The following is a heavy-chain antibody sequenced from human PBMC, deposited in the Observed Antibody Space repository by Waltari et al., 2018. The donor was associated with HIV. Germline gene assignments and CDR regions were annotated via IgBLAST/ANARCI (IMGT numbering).Heavy chain of an antibody. D-gene: IGHD3-3*01. J-gene: IGHJ4*02. Sequence: QLQMQESGPGLVKPSETLSLTCSVSGGSISRRAYSWGWIRQSPGKGLEWIGNIYFGGDTYYNPSLQIRVAISVDTSKNQFSLRLNSVTAADTAVYFCARHLRGHGFLANLYYFDFWGQGALVTVSS. CDR3: ARHLRGHGFLANLYYFDF. V-gene: IGHV4-39*01. CDR1: GGSISRRAYS. CDR2: IYFGGDT.